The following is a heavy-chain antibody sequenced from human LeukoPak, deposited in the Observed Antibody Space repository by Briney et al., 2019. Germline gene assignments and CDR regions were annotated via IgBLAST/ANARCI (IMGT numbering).Heavy chain of an antibody. J-gene: IGHJ6*03. Sequence: GGSLRLSCAASGFTFRNYAMNWVRQAPGKGLELVSGIVGSGGGTHYAESVKGRFTISRDNSKNSLYLQMNSLRADDTAVYYCAKDGVVGSRRNYMDVWGKGTTVTVSS. CDR2: IVGSGGGT. CDR3: AKDGVVGSRRNYMDV. CDR1: GFTFRNYA. V-gene: IGHV3-23*01. D-gene: IGHD1-26*01.